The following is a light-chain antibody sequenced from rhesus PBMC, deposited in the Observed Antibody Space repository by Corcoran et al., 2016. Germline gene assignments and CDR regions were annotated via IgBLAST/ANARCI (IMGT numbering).Light chain of an antibody. Sequence: SSGLTQEPALSVALGHTVRMTCQGDSLKTYYASWYQQKPGQVPELVLYGNTNRPSGIPVRLSGSWSGNTGSLTITGAQVEDEADYYCGSWGNSGNHYIFGAGTRLTVL. CDR2: GNT. J-gene: IGLJ1*01. CDR3: GSWGNSGNHYI. V-gene: IGLV3S11*01. CDR1: SLKTYY.